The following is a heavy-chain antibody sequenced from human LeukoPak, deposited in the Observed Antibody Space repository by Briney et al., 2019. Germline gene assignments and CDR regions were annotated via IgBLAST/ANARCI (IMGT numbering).Heavy chain of an antibody. CDR3: ARDSGTSGEVKFDP. CDR2: MYHSGST. Sequence: NPSETLSLTCTVSGYSISSGHYWGWIRQPPGKGLEWIGSMYHSGSTYYNPPLKSRVTMSVDTSKNQISLKLKSATAADTAVYYCARDSGTSGEVKFDPWGQGALVTVSS. V-gene: IGHV4-38-2*02. CDR1: GYSISSGHY. D-gene: IGHD3-10*01. J-gene: IGHJ5*02.